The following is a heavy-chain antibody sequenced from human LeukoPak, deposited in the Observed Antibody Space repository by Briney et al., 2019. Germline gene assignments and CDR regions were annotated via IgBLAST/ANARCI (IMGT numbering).Heavy chain of an antibody. Sequence: SETLSLTCTVSGPSISSTIYYWGWIRQPPGKGLEWIGSMHSSGSTYYNPSLKSRDTISVDTSKNQFSLKLSSVTAADTAVYYCAAPLRYFDWLVPIDYWGQGTLVTVSS. CDR3: AAPLRYFDWLVPIDY. D-gene: IGHD3-9*01. CDR1: GPSISSTIYY. J-gene: IGHJ4*02. CDR2: MHSSGST. V-gene: IGHV4-39*01.